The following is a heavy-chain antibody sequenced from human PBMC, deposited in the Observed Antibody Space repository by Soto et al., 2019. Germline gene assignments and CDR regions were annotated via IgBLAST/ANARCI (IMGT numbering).Heavy chain of an antibody. CDR3: ARASFAGRYYYSGMDV. CDR2: IYPGDSDT. J-gene: IGHJ6*02. Sequence: PGESLKISCKGSGYKFTNNRIGWVRQMPGKGLEWMGIIYPGDSDTRYSPSFQGQVTISADRSISTAYLQWSSLTASDAAVYYCARASFAGRYYYSGMDVWRQGTTVTVSS. V-gene: IGHV5-51*01. D-gene: IGHD2-21*01. CDR1: GYKFTNNR.